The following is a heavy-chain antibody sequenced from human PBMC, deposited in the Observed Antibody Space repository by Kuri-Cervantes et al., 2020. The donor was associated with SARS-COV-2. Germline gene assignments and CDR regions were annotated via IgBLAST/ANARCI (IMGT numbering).Heavy chain of an antibody. D-gene: IGHD3-10*01. CDR2: ISYSGST. CDR1: GGSISSYY. J-gene: IGHJ6*02. V-gene: IGHV4-59*01. CDR3: ARGWDYGSGSYYPRGDYGMDV. Sequence: SETLSLTCTVSGGSISSYYWSWIRQPPGKGLEWIGYISYSGSTNYNPSLKSRVTISVDTSKNQFSLKLSSVTAADTAVYYCARGWDYGSGSYYPRGDYGMDVWGQGTTVTVSS.